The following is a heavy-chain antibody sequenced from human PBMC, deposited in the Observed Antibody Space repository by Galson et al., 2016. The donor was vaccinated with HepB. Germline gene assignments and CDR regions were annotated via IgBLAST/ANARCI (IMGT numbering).Heavy chain of an antibody. Sequence: WVRQMPGRGLEWLGRTFYRSTWENHYAGSVKNRITISPDTSRNQFSLHLNSVTPEDTAVYYCARAVMPGRGMDVWGQGTTVTVSS. D-gene: IGHD3-10*01. J-gene: IGHJ6*02. V-gene: IGHV6-1*01. CDR3: ARAVMPGRGMDV. CDR2: TFYRSTWEN.